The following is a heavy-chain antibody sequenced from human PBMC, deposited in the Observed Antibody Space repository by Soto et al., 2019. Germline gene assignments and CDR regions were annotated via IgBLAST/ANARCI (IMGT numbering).Heavy chain of an antibody. CDR2: ISSSASII. V-gene: IGHV3-48*03. CDR3: VRQLGGSAGY. D-gene: IGHD3-3*01. Sequence: LRLSCAASGFTFSSFEMNWVRQAPGKGLEWVSYISSSASIIYYADSVKGRFTISRDNAKNSLYLQMNSLRAEDTAVYYCVRQLGGSAGYWGQGTLVTVSS. CDR1: GFTFSSFE. J-gene: IGHJ4*02.